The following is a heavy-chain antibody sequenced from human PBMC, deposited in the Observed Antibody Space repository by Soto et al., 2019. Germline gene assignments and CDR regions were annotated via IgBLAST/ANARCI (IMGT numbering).Heavy chain of an antibody. CDR3: ARGDQFGWFDP. Sequence: QVQLQESGPGLVKPSETLSLTCTVSGGSVSSGNDYWSWIRQPPGQGLEWIGYIYYSGSTNYNPSHKSRVTISVDTSKKQLALKLSSVTAADTAVYYCARGDQFGWFDPWGNGTLVNVSS. V-gene: IGHV4-61*01. CDR1: GGSVSSGNDY. J-gene: IGHJ5*02. CDR2: IYYSGST. D-gene: IGHD3-16*01.